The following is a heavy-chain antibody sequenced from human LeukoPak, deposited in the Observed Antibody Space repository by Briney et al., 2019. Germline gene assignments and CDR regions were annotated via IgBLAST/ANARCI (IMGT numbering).Heavy chain of an antibody. D-gene: IGHD1-26*01. J-gene: IGHJ4*02. Sequence: SETLSLTCTVSAGSISTYYWSWIRQPPGKGLEWIGYVYYTGNTDYNPSLKSRVTIAVDTSKKQFSLNLRSVSAADTAVYYCARGAESYYDRHFDYWGQGILVTVSS. CDR3: ARGAESYYDRHFDY. CDR1: AGSISTYY. CDR2: VYYTGNT. V-gene: IGHV4-59*01.